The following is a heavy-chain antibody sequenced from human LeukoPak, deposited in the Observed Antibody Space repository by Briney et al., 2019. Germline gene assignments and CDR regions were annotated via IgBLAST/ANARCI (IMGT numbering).Heavy chain of an antibody. D-gene: IGHD2-2*01. CDR3: ARVKRVVPAAFDY. Sequence: PSETLFLTCTVSGGSVSSSNYYWSWIRQPPGKGLEWIGYIYYSGSTNYNPSLKSRITISADTSKNQFSLKLSSVTAADTAVYYCARVKRVVPAAFDYWGQGTLVTVSS. CDR2: IYYSGST. CDR1: GGSVSSSNYY. J-gene: IGHJ4*02. V-gene: IGHV4-61*01.